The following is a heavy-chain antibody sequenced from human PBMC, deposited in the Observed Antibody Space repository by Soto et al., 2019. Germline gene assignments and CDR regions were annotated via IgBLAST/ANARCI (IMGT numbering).Heavy chain of an antibody. J-gene: IGHJ4*02. Sequence: ASVKVSCKASGYTFTSYDVNWVRQATGQGLEWMGWMNPNSGNTGYAQKFQGRVTMTRNTSISTAYMELSSLRSEDTAVYYCARGRLMEAVAGTWGQGTLVTVS. V-gene: IGHV1-8*01. D-gene: IGHD6-19*01. CDR1: GYTFTSYD. CDR3: ARGRLMEAVAGT. CDR2: MNPNSGNT.